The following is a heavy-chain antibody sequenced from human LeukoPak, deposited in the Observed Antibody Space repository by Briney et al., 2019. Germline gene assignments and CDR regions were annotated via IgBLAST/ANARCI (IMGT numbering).Heavy chain of an antibody. Sequence: GGSLRLSCAASGFTFSSYWMHWVRQAPGKGLVWVSRINSDGSITTYADSVRGRFTIPRDNAKSTLYLQMNSLRAEDTAVYYCTRIPSSTSSWYYFDYWGQGTLVTVSS. V-gene: IGHV3-74*01. CDR1: GFTFSSYW. CDR3: TRIPSSTSSWYYFDY. J-gene: IGHJ4*02. D-gene: IGHD6-13*01. CDR2: INSDGSIT.